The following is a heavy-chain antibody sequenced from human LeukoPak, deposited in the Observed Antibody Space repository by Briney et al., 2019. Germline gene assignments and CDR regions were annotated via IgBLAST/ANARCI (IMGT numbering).Heavy chain of an antibody. D-gene: IGHD5-18*01. J-gene: IGHJ4*02. CDR1: GGTFSSYA. CDR2: IIPIFGTA. CDR3: ATVFVDTAMVSPLGY. Sequence: SVKVSCKASGGTFSSYAISWVRQAPGQGLEWMGGIIPIFGTANYAQKFQGRVTITADESTSTAYMELSSLRSEDTAVYYCATVFVDTAMVSPLGYWGQGTLVTVSS. V-gene: IGHV1-69*13.